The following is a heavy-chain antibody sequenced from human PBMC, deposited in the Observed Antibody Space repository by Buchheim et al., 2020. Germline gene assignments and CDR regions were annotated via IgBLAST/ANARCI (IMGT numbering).Heavy chain of an antibody. CDR1: GFTFSSYA. Sequence: EVQLLESGGGLVQPGGSLRLSCAASGFTFSSYAMSWVRQAPGKGLEWVSAISGSGGSTYYADSVKGRFTISRDNSKNTMYLQMNSLRAEDTAVYYCAKDPFPVAGAYYYYYMDVWGKGTT. V-gene: IGHV3-23*01. CDR2: ISGSGGST. D-gene: IGHD6-19*01. CDR3: AKDPFPVAGAYYYYYMDV. J-gene: IGHJ6*03.